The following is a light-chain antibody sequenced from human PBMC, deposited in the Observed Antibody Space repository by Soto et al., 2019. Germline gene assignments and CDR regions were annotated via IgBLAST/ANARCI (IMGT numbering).Light chain of an antibody. CDR1: QGISNS. CDR2: AAS. V-gene: IGKV1-27*01. J-gene: IGKJ3*01. CDR3: QKYNSAPLT. Sequence: DIQMTQSPSSLSASVGDRVTITCRASQGISNSLAWYQQRPGKAPKLLIYAASTLQSSGPSRFNGGGSGTDFTLTVSSLQPEDVSTYYCQKYNSAPLTFGPGTKVDIK.